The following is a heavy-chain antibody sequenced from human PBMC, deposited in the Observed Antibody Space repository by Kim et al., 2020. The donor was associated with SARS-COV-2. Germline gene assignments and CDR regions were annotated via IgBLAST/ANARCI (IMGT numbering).Heavy chain of an antibody. CDR1: GFTFSHYG. Sequence: GRSPRLSCTASGFTFSHYGMHWVRQAPGKGLEWVSFIWYDGSKKYYADSVKGRFTISRDNSKNTLYLQMNSLRAEDTAVYYCARDRSDSLDYWGHGTLVTVSS. CDR2: IWYDGSKK. V-gene: IGHV3-33*01. CDR3: ARDRSDSLDY. J-gene: IGHJ4*01.